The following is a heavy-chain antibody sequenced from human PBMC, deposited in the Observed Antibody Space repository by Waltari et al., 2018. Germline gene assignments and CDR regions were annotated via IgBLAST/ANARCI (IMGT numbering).Heavy chain of an antibody. CDR2: FYSGGST. CDR3: ARQNRIAVAGDGKYFQH. CDR1: GFTVSSNY. D-gene: IGHD6-19*01. V-gene: IGHV3-53*02. J-gene: IGHJ1*01. Sequence: EVQLVETGGGLIQPGGSLRLSCAASGFTVSSNYMSWVRQAPGKGLEWVSVFYSGGSTYYADSVKGRFTISRDNSKNTLYLQMNSLRAEDTAVYYCARQNRIAVAGDGKYFQHWGQGTLVTVSS.